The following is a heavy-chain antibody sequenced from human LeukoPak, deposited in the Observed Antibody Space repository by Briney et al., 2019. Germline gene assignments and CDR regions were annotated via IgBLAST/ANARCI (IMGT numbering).Heavy chain of an antibody. V-gene: IGHV4-30-2*01. J-gene: IGHJ6*03. D-gene: IGHD2-8*01. CDR1: GGSISSSGYS. CDR3: ARVHGYCTNGVCYSYYYYYYMDV. Sequence: PSQTLSLTCAVSGGSISSSGYSWSWIRQPPGKGLEWIGEINHSGSTNYNPSLKSRVTISVDTSKNQFSLKLSSVTAADTAVYYCARVHGYCTNGVCYSYYYYYYMDVWGKGTTVTVSS. CDR2: INHSGST.